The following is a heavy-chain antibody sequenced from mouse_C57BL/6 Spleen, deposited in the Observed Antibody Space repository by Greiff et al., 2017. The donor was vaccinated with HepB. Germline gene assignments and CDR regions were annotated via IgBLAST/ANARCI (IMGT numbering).Heavy chain of an antibody. CDR1: GFNIKDYY. J-gene: IGHJ2*01. D-gene: IGHD1-1*01. Sequence: EVQLQQSGAELVRPGASVKLSCTASGFNIKDYYMHWVKQRPEQGLEWIGRIDPEDGDTEYAPKFQGKATMTADTSSNTAYLQLSSLTSEDTAVYYWTKATTVVAPFDYWGQGTTLTVSS. CDR3: TKATTVVAPFDY. CDR2: IDPEDGDT. V-gene: IGHV14-1*01.